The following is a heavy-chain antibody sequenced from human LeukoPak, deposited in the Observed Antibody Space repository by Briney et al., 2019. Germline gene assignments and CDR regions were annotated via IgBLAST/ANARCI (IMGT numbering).Heavy chain of an antibody. V-gene: IGHV4-30-4*01. CDR1: GGSISSGDYY. CDR3: ASYGDYVPGWFDP. Sequence: SETLSLTCTVSGGSISSGDYYWSWIRQPPGKGLEWIGYIYYSGSTYYNPSLKSRVTISVDTSKNQFSLKLSSVTAADTAVHYCASYGDYVPGWFDPWGQGTLVTVSS. J-gene: IGHJ5*02. D-gene: IGHD4-17*01. CDR2: IYYSGST.